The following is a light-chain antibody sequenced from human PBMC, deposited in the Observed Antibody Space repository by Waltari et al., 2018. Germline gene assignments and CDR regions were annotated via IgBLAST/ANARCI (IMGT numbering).Light chain of an antibody. CDR2: GKD. J-gene: IGLJ2*01. V-gene: IGLV3-19*01. CDR3: DSRDTNGNRLTVV. Sequence: SSDLTQDPTVSVALGQTVRITCQGDGLRMHFANWYQQKPGQAPVLVIYGKDKPPSGIPDRFSGSGSGNTASLTITGAQAEDEADYYCDSRDTNGNRLTVVFGGGTKLTVL. CDR1: GLRMHF.